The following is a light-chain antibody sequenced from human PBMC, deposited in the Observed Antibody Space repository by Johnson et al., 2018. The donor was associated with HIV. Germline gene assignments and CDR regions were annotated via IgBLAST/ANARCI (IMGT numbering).Light chain of an antibody. CDR3: GTLDTSLGAQYV. CDR2: ENI. Sequence: QPVLTQPPSVSAAPGQNVNISCSGGSSNIGTNYVSWYQQFPGTAPKLLIYENIKRPPGIPDRFSDSQSSKQATLAITGIQTGDEADYYCGTLDTSLGAQYVFGSGTKVTVL. CDR1: SSNIGTNY. V-gene: IGLV1-51*02. J-gene: IGLJ1*01.